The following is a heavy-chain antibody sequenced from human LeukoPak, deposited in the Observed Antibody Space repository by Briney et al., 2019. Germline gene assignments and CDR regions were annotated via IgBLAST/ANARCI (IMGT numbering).Heavy chain of an antibody. CDR1: GYTFTSYG. J-gene: IGHJ3*02. V-gene: IGHV1-18*01. CDR3: ARGLQETLGWLKAFSAFDI. D-gene: IGHD5-24*01. CDR2: ISAYNGNT. Sequence: ASVKVSCKASGYTFTSYGFTWVRQAPGQGLEWMGWISAYNGNTNYAQMLQGRVTMTTDTSTSTAYMELRSLRSDDTAVYYCARGLQETLGWLKAFSAFDIWGQGTMVTVSS.